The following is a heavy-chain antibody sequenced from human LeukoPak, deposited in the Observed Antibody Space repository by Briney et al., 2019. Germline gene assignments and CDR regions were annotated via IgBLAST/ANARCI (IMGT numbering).Heavy chain of an antibody. V-gene: IGHV3-13*04. CDR1: GFTFSSYD. J-gene: IGHJ3*02. CDR3: ARAVGGGRSGWYVNAFDI. Sequence: GGSLRLSCAASGFTFSSYDMHWVRQATGKGLEWVSAIGTAGDTYYPGSVKGRFTISRENAKNSLYLQMNSLRAGDTAVYYCARAVGGGRSGWYVNAFDIWGQGTMVTVSS. CDR2: IGTAGDT. D-gene: IGHD6-19*01.